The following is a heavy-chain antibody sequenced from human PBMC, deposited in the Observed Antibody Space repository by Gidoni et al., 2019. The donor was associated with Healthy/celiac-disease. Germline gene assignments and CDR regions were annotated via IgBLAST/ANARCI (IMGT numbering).Heavy chain of an antibody. CDR1: GGSISSSSYY. J-gene: IGHJ5*02. Sequence: QLQLQESGPGLVKPSETLSLTCTVSGGSISSSSYYWGWIRQPPGKGLEWLGSIYYSWSTYYNPSLKSRVTISVDTSKNQFSLKLSSVTAADTAVYYCAKSSGWYLDWFDPWGQGTLVTVSS. V-gene: IGHV4-39*01. CDR2: IYYSWST. D-gene: IGHD6-19*01. CDR3: AKSSGWYLDWFDP.